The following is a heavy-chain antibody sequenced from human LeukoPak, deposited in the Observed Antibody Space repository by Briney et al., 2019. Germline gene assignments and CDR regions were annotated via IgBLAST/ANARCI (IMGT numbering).Heavy chain of an antibody. J-gene: IGHJ4*02. CDR2: ISSSGTTI. D-gene: IGHD1-26*01. V-gene: IGHV3-48*03. CDR1: GFSFSIYE. Sequence: GGSLRLSCAASGFSFSIYEMYWVRQAPGKGLEWISYISSSGTTIYYADSVKGRFTISRDNAKNSLYLQMNSLRAEDTAVYYCARDNGGYPYYFDYWGQGTLVTVSS. CDR3: ARDNGGYPYYFDY.